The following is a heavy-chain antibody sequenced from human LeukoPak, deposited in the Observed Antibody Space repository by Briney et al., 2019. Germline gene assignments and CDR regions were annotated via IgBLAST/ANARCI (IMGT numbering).Heavy chain of an antibody. J-gene: IGHJ6*02. V-gene: IGHV6-1*01. CDR1: GDSVSSKSTA. D-gene: IGHD4-17*01. Sequence: SQTLSLTCAISGDSVSSKSTAWNWIRQSPSRGLEWLGRTYYRSKWYTGYAVSVKGRITINPDTSKNQFSLQLNSVTPEDTAVYYCARVGTTPWYYYGMDVWGQGTTVTVSS. CDR3: ARVGTTPWYYYGMDV. CDR2: TYYRSKWYT.